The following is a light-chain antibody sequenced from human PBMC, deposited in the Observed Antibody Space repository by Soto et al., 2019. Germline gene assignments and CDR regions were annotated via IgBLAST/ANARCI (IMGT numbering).Light chain of an antibody. Sequence: DIEFGRAPGRQSVSLWVVAASTIRASQSVSNFLAWYQHKPGQAPRLLIYDASIRAAGVPDRFSGSVSGTDYTLTSSRLAPEDFAVYFCPQSRSAITVGQGTRLEIK. V-gene: IGKV3-20*01. J-gene: IGKJ5*01. CDR2: DAS. CDR1: QSVSNF. CDR3: PQSRSAIT.